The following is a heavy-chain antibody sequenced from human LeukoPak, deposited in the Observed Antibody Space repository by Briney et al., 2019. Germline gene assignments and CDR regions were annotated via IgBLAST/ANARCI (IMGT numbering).Heavy chain of an antibody. D-gene: IGHD6-19*01. CDR2: TYYSGST. Sequence: PSETLSLTCTVSGGSISSGDYYWSWIRQPPGKGLEWIGYTYYSGSTYYNPSLKSRVTISVDTSKNQFSLKLSSVTAADTAVYYCARDRGYSSGWSFDYWGQGTLVTVSS. CDR1: GGSISSGDYY. CDR3: ARDRGYSSGWSFDY. V-gene: IGHV4-30-4*08. J-gene: IGHJ4*02.